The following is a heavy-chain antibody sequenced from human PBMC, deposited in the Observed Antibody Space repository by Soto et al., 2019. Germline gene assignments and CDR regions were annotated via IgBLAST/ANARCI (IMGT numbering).Heavy chain of an antibody. CDR2: IYPVDSDT. D-gene: IGHD3-10*01. CDR1: GYKFSTYW. Sequence: GEALKISCHGGGYKFSTYWIAWARQMPGKVLEWMGIIYPVDSDTTYSPSFQGQVTISADKSNSTAYLQWSSLKASDSATYYCARLSRDYGSGSYYSYGMDVWGQGXTVTVSS. CDR3: ARLSRDYGSGSYYSYGMDV. V-gene: IGHV5-51*01. J-gene: IGHJ6*02.